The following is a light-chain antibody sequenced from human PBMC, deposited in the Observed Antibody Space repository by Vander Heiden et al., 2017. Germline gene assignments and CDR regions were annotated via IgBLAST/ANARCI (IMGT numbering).Light chain of an antibody. J-gene: IGKJ1*01. CDR2: QVY. Sequence: DVVMTQSPLSLPVTLGQPASISCRSSHSLQFSDGDTFLHWFQQKPGQSPRRLIYQVYKRDCGVPDRFSGSGSGTDFTLRISRVEAEDVGVYYCMQDKHWPATFGQGTTVEIK. CDR1: HSLQFSDGDTF. V-gene: IGKV2-30*01. CDR3: MQDKHWPAT.